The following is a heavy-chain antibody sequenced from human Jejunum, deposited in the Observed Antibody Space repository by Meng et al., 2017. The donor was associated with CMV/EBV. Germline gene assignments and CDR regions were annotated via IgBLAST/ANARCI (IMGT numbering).Heavy chain of an antibody. J-gene: IGHJ4*02. D-gene: IGHD3-10*01. CDR1: GYTFASYG. V-gene: IGHV1-18*01. Sequence: VILLQFVAGGKKPGARVRVSCDASGYTFASYGISWLRQAPGQGLEWMGWFVNNVDTYSAQKFQGRVTMTTDTHTSTAFMELRSLRSDDTAVYYCARGTPGRSYSDYWGQGTLVTVSS. CDR3: ARGTPGRSYSDY. CDR2: FVNNVDT.